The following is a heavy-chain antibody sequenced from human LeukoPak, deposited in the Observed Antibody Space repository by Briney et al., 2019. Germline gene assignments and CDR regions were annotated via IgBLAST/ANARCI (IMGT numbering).Heavy chain of an antibody. V-gene: IGHV3-43*01. Sequence: GGSLRLSCAAFGFTFDRFTIHWVRQTPGKGLEWVSLINRRGHTFYADSVKGRFTISRDNAKNSLYLQMNSLRAEDTAVYYCARDQAYYYGSGSHAEYYMDVWGKGTTVTVSS. J-gene: IGHJ6*03. D-gene: IGHD3-10*01. CDR2: INRRGHT. CDR3: ARDQAYYYGSGSHAEYYMDV. CDR1: GFTFDRFT.